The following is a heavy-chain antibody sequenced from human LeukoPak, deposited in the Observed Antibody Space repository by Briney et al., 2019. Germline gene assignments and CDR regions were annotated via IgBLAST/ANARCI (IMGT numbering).Heavy chain of an antibody. CDR2: INPNSRGT. CDR3: AREISSSRSNGMDV. Sequence: GASVKVSCKASGYAFTGYYMHWVRQAPGQGLEWMGWINPNSRGTNYAQKFQGRVTMTRDTSISTAYMELSRLRSDDTAVYYCAREISSSRSNGMDVWGQGTTVTVSS. J-gene: IGHJ6*02. CDR1: GYAFTGYY. D-gene: IGHD6-13*01. V-gene: IGHV1-2*02.